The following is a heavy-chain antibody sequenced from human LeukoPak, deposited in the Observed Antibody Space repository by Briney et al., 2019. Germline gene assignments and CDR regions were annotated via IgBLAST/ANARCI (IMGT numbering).Heavy chain of an antibody. CDR1: GYTFISHY. CDR3: ARVGCSGGSCYGGGNYYFDY. Sequence: ASVKVSCKASGYTFISHYMHWVRQAPGQGLEWMGIINPSGGSTRNAQKFQGRVTMTRDMSTSTAYMELSRLRSDDTAVYYCARVGCSGGSCYGGGNYYFDYWGQGTLVTVSS. CDR2: INPSGGST. D-gene: IGHD2-15*01. V-gene: IGHV1-46*01. J-gene: IGHJ4*02.